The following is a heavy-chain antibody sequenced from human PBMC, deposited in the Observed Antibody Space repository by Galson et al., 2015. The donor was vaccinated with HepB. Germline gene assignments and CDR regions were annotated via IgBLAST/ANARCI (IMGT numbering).Heavy chain of an antibody. V-gene: IGHV1-3*01. CDR3: ARERRQGFDS. Sequence: SVKVSCKASGYTFATYAIHWVRQAPGQRLEWMGWINAGNGDTKHLQNFQGRVTFSRDTSASTAYMELSSLTSEDTALYYCARERRQGFDSWGQGTLVTVSS. J-gene: IGHJ4*02. CDR2: INAGNGDT. CDR1: GYTFATYA.